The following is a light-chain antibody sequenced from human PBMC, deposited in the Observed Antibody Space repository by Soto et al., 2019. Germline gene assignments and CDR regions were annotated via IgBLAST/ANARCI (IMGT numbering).Light chain of an antibody. V-gene: IGKV3-20*01. CDR1: QSVGSVY. CDR3: QRFGTSPPWT. CDR2: GTS. Sequence: DIVLTQSPGTLSLSPGERATLSCRASQSVGSVYLAWYQQKPGQAPRLLIYGTSIRATGIPDRFSGSGSGTDFTLTITRLEPEDFAVYYCQRFGTSPPWTFGQGTKVDIK. J-gene: IGKJ1*01.